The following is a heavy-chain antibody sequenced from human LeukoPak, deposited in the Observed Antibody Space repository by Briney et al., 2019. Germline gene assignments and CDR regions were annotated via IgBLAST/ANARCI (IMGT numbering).Heavy chain of an antibody. J-gene: IGHJ4*02. CDR1: GGSFSGYY. CDR2: INHSGST. CDR3: ARQDGYNSLRIDY. Sequence: SETLSLTCAAYGGSFSGYYWSWIRQPPGKGLEWIGEINHSGSTNYNPSLKSRVTISVDTSKNQFSLKLSSVTAADTAVYYCARQDGYNSLRIDYWGQGTLVTVSS. V-gene: IGHV4-34*01. D-gene: IGHD5-24*01.